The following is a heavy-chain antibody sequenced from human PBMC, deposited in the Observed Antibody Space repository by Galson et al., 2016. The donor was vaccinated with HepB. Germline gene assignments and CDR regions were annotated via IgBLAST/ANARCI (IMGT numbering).Heavy chain of an antibody. V-gene: IGHV1-2*02. J-gene: IGHJ4*02. D-gene: IGHD2-15*01. CDR2: INPNRGGT. CDR3: ARDPGSGGSCLDY. Sequence: SVKVSCKASGYTFTGHYIHWVRQAPGQGLQWVGSINPNRGGTNFAQEFHGRVTMTGDTSISTVYMELSRLRSDDTAVYYCARDPGSGGSCLDYWGQGTHVSVSA. CDR1: GYTFTGHY.